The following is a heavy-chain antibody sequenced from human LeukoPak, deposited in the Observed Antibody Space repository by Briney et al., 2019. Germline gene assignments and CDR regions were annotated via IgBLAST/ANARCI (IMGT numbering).Heavy chain of an antibody. J-gene: IGHJ6*03. Sequence: PSETLSLTCAVYGGSFSGYYWSWIRQPPGKGLEWIGRIYTSGSTNYNPSLKSRVTISVDTSKNQFSLKLSSVTAADTAVYYCAREALRYYMDVWGKGTMVTVSS. CDR1: GGSFSGYY. CDR3: AREALRYYMDV. V-gene: IGHV4-59*10. CDR2: IYTSGST.